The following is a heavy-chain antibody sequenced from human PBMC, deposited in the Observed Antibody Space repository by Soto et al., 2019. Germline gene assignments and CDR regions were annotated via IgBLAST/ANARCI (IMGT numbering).Heavy chain of an antibody. CDR1: GGTFSSYT. Sequence: QVQLVQSGAEVKKRGSSVKVSCKASGGTFSSYTISWVRQAPGQGLEWMGRIIPILGIANYAQKFQGRVTITADKSTSTAYMELSSLRSEDTAVYYCARCYVVPAAKEIYYGMDVWGQGTTVTVSS. CDR3: ARCYVVPAAKEIYYGMDV. J-gene: IGHJ6*02. CDR2: IIPILGIA. D-gene: IGHD2-2*01. V-gene: IGHV1-69*02.